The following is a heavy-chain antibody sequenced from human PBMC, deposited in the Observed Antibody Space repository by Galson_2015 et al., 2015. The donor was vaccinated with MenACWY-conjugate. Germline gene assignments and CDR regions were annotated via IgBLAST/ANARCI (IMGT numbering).Heavy chain of an antibody. J-gene: IGHJ6*02. D-gene: IGHD6-13*01. CDR3: AQLVEQQLVYYYYGMDV. CDR1: GFTFSTYA. CDR2: ISGSGGST. V-gene: IGHV3-23*01. Sequence: SLRLSCAASGFTFSTYAMSWVRQAPGKGLEWVSAISGSGGSTYYADSVKGRFTISRDKSKTTLHLQMKSLRAEDTAVYYCAQLVEQQLVYYYYGMDVWGQGTTVTVSS.